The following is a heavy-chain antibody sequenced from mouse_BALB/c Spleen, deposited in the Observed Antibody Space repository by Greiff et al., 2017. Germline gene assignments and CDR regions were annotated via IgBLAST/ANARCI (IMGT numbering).Heavy chain of an antibody. Sequence: VQLQQSGAELVKPGASVKLSCTASGFNIKDTYMHWVKQRPEQGLEWIGRIDPANGNTKYDPKFQGKATITADTSSNTAYLQLSSLTSEDTAVYYCARAPHLPLDDWGQGTTLTVAS. CDR3: ARAPHLPLDD. V-gene: IGHV14-3*02. J-gene: IGHJ2*01. D-gene: IGHD6-1*01. CDR2: IDPANGNT. CDR1: GFNIKDTY.